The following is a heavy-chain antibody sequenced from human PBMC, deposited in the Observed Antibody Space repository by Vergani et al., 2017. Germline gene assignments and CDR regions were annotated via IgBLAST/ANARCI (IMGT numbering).Heavy chain of an antibody. CDR3: ARVNTETNGHLYYYYYMDV. CDR2: IDHTGRP. J-gene: IGHJ6*03. Sequence: QVQLQQWGGGLLKPSETLSLTCVVNGGSFTSYHWTWIRQSPGEGLEWVGDIDHTGRPDYNPSLKSRLTMSVDKSRNQFSLTLNSGTATDTAIYFCARVNTETNGHLYYYYYMDVGGQGTAVTVS. V-gene: IGHV4-34*01. D-gene: IGHD4-11*01. CDR1: GGSFTSYH.